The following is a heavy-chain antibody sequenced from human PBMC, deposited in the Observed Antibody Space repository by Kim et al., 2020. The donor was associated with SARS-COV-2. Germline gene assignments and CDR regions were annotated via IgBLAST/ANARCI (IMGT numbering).Heavy chain of an antibody. CDR3: ARESGSGSYYAWTYYYYGMDV. Sequence: GGSLRLSCAASGFTFSSYGMHWVRQAPGKGLEWVAVISYDGSNKYYADSVKGRFTISRDNSRNTLYLQMNSLRAEDTAVYYCARESGSGSYYAWTYYYYGMDVWVQGTTVAV. CDR2: ISYDGSNK. V-gene: IGHV3-30*03. D-gene: IGHD3-10*01. J-gene: IGHJ6*02. CDR1: GFTFSSYG.